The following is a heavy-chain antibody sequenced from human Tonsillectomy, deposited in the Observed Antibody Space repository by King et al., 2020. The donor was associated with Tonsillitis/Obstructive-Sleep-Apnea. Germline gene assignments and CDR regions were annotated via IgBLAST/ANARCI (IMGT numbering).Heavy chain of an antibody. V-gene: IGHV3-23*04. CDR3: AKGLRSVRYDYYGMDV. Sequence: VQLVESGGGLVQPGGSLRLSCAASGFTFSSYAMSWVRQAPGKGLEWVSAISGSGGSTYYADSVKGRFTISRDNSKNTLYLQMNSLRAEDTAVYYCAKGLRSVRYDYYGMDVWGEGTTVTVSS. CDR2: ISGSGGST. J-gene: IGHJ6*04. CDR1: GFTFSSYA.